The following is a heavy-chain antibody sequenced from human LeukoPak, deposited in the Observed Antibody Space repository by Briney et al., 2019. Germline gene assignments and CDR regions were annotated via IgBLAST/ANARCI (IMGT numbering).Heavy chain of an antibody. J-gene: IGHJ4*02. V-gene: IGHV4-34*01. CDR3: ARYGDYNPDY. CDR1: GGSFSGYY. D-gene: IGHD4-17*01. Sequence: PSETLSLTCAVYGGSFSGYYWSWIRQPPGKGLEWIGEINHSGSTNYNPSLKSRVTISVDTSKNQFSLKLSSVTAADTAVYYCARYGDYNPDYWGQGTLVTVSS. CDR2: INHSGST.